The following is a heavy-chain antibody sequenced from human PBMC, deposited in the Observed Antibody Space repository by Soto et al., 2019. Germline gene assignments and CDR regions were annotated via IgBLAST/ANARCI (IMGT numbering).Heavy chain of an antibody. CDR2: IYPGDSDT. J-gene: IGHJ6*02. CDR3: ARFRYSYGQHYYYYYGMDV. V-gene: IGHV5-51*01. CDR1: GYSFTSYW. D-gene: IGHD5-18*01. Sequence: GESLKISCKGSGYSFTSYWIGWVRQMPGKGLEWMGIIYPGDSDTRYSPSFQGQVTISADKSISTAYLQWSSLKASDTAMYYCARFRYSYGQHYYYYYGMDVWGQGTTVTVSS.